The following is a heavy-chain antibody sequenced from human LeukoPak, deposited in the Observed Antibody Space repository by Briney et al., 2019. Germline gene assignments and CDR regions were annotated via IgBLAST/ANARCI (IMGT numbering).Heavy chain of an antibody. CDR1: GGSISSSDYY. Sequence: PSETLSLTCTVSGGSISSSDYYWGWVRQPPGQGLEWIANIYYSGSTNYNPSLKSRITISVDTSKNQFSLKLNSVTAADTAVYYCVTLGGISGSRAFDIWGQGTMVTVS. CDR3: VTLGGISGSRAFDI. J-gene: IGHJ3*02. CDR2: IYYSGST. D-gene: IGHD3-22*01. V-gene: IGHV4-39*01.